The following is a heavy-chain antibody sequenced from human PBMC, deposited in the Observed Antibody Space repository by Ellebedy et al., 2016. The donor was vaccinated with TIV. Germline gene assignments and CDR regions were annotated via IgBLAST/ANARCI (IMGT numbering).Heavy chain of an antibody. CDR1: GGSLSGYY. D-gene: IGHD3-10*01. Sequence: MPGGSLRLSCAVYGGSLSGYYWTWIRQTPGKGLEWIGEISHSGYTNYNPSLKSRVTISVDASKDHFSLKLRSVTAADTAIYYCAAVWLGDSHWFDPWGQGTLVTVSS. J-gene: IGHJ5*02. V-gene: IGHV4-34*01. CDR2: ISHSGYT. CDR3: AAVWLGDSHWFDP.